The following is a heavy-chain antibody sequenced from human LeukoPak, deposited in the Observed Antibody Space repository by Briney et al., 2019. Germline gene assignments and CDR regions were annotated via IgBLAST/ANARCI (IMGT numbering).Heavy chain of an antibody. D-gene: IGHD6-19*01. V-gene: IGHV1-24*01. CDR3: ATDPLYSSGWYFDY. J-gene: IGHJ4*02. CDR1: GYTFTGYY. CDR2: FDPEDGET. Sequence: GASVKVSCKASGYTFTGYYMHWVRQAPGKGLEWMGGFDPEDGETIYAQKFQGRVTMTEDTSTDTAYMELSSLRSEDTAVYYCATDPLYSSGWYFDYWGQGTLVTVSS.